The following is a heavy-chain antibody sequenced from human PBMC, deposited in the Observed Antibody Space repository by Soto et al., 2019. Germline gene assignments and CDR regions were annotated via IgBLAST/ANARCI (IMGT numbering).Heavy chain of an antibody. CDR2: ISAYNGNT. Sequence: GASVKVSCTDSGYSFTSYGISWVRQAPGQGLEWMGWISAYNGNTNYAQKLQGRVTMTTDTSTSTAYMELRSLRSDDTAVYYCARIAAAGQMPFDPWGQGTLVTVSS. CDR3: ARIAAAGQMPFDP. D-gene: IGHD6-13*01. V-gene: IGHV1-18*01. J-gene: IGHJ5*02. CDR1: GYSFTSYG.